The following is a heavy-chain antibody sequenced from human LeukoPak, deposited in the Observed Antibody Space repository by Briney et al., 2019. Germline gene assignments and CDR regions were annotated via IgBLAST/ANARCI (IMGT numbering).Heavy chain of an antibody. D-gene: IGHD3-22*01. CDR2: IYHSGST. V-gene: IGHV4-38-2*01. CDR1: GYSISSGYY. Sequence: PSETLSLTCAVSGYSISSGYYWGWIRQPPGKGLEWIGSIYHSGSTYYNPSLKSRVTISVDTSKNQFSLKLSSVTAAETAVYYCAGQERSSGLDYWGQGTLVTVSS. J-gene: IGHJ4*02. CDR3: AGQERSSGLDY.